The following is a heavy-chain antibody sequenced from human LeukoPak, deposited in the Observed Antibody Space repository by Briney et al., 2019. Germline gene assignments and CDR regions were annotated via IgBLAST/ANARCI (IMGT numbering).Heavy chain of an antibody. V-gene: IGHV3-21*01. CDR1: GFTFSSYS. J-gene: IGHJ4*02. CDR3: ATAPGDYYDSSGYYYYLDY. Sequence: GGSPRLSCAASGFTFSSYSMNWVRQAPGKGLEWVSSISSSSSYIYYADSVKGRFTISRDNAKNSLYLQMNSLRAEDTAVYYCATAPGDYYDSSGYYYYLDYWGQGTLVTVSS. D-gene: IGHD3-22*01. CDR2: ISSSSSYI.